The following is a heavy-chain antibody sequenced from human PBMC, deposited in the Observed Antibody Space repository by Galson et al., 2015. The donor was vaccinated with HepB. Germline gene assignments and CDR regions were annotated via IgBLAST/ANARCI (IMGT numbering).Heavy chain of an antibody. V-gene: IGHV1-2*02. CDR1: GYSFSDYN. J-gene: IGHJ5*02. CDR3: ARGHNTDWYCLVRQAGDWFDP. D-gene: IGHD3-9*01. CDR2: INPGSGCT. Sequence: SVKVSCKASGYSFSDYNIYWVRQAPGRGLEWMGWINPGSGCTDSAHQFLGRVIMTRDTSTSTTTAYMKLNRLTSDDPAVYYCARGHNTDWYCLVRQAGDWFDPWGQGTLVTVSS.